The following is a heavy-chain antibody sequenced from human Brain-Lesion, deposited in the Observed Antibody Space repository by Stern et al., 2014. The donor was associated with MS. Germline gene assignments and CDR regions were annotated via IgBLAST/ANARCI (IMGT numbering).Heavy chain of an antibody. J-gene: IGHJ5*01. V-gene: IGHV3-74*02. Sequence: VQLVEPGGGLVQPGGSLRLSCAASGFTFSNYWMHWVRQAPGKGLVWVSRVNNDGRRTSYADSVKGRFTMSRDNAKNTLYLQMNSRRDEDTAIYYCARGERGFDSWGQGTLVTVSS. CDR3: ARGERGFDS. CDR2: VNNDGRRT. D-gene: IGHD3-10*01. CDR1: GFTFSNYW.